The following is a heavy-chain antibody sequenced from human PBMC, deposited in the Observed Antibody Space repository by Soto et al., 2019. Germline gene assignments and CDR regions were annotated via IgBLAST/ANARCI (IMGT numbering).Heavy chain of an antibody. V-gene: IGHV3-30-3*01. CDR1: AFTLSKFV. CDR3: ARGNMDV. Sequence: GGSLRLSCAASAFTLSKFVMHWVRQAPGKGLEWVAVTSNDGSNTYYADSVKGRFTISRDNSKNTLYLQMNSLRTEDTAVYYCARGNMDVWGQGTTVTVSS. D-gene: IGHD1-1*01. J-gene: IGHJ6*02. CDR2: TSNDGSNT.